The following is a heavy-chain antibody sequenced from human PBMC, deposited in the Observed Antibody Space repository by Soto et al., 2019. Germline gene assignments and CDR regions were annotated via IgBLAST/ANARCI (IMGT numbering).Heavy chain of an antibody. CDR2: IYYSGST. V-gene: IGHV4-39*01. Sequence: QLQLQESGPGLVKPSETLSLTCTVSGGSISSSSYYWGWIRQPPGKGLEWIGSIYYSGSTYYNPSLKSRVTISVDTAKNQFSLKLSSVTAADTAVYYCARHLRTWGLVVPAAYLDYWGQGTLVTVSS. D-gene: IGHD2-2*01. J-gene: IGHJ4*02. CDR3: ARHLRTWGLVVPAAYLDY. CDR1: GGSISSSSYY.